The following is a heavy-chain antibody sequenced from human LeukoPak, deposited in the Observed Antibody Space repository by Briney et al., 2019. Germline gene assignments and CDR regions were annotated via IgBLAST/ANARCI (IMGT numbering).Heavy chain of an antibody. CDR2: ISSSSSTI. CDR3: TTIAAAGHFDY. Sequence: PGGSLRLSCAASGFTFSSYSMNWVRQAPGKGLEWVSYISSSSSTIYYADSVKGRFTISRDNAKNSLYLQMNSLKTEDTAVYYCTTIAAAGHFDYWGQGTLVTVSS. D-gene: IGHD6-13*01. CDR1: GFTFSSYS. V-gene: IGHV3-48*04. J-gene: IGHJ4*02.